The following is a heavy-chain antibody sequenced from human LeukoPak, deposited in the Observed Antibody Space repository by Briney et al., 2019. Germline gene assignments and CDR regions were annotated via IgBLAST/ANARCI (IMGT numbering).Heavy chain of an antibody. J-gene: IGHJ4*02. CDR2: ITATGETP. Sequence: PGGSLRLSCATSGFTFNSNAMIWVRQAPGMGLECVSAITATGETPYYADSVKGRFTISRDNSRNTLYLQMNSLRAEDTAVYYCAALIIAVAGSFDYWGQGTLVTVSS. CDR3: AALIIAVAGSFDY. CDR1: GFTFNSNA. D-gene: IGHD6-19*01. V-gene: IGHV3-23*01.